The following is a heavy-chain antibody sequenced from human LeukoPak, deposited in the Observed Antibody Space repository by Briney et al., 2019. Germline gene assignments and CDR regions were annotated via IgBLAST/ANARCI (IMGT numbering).Heavy chain of an antibody. Sequence: GGSLRLSCAASGFTFSSYSMNWVRQAPGKGLEWVSSISSSSSYIYYADSVKGRFTISRDNAKNSLYLQMSSLRAEDTAVYYCARDTRSGSYHFDYWGQGTLVTVSS. J-gene: IGHJ4*02. CDR2: ISSSSSYI. V-gene: IGHV3-21*01. CDR3: ARDTRSGSYHFDY. D-gene: IGHD3-10*01. CDR1: GFTFSSYS.